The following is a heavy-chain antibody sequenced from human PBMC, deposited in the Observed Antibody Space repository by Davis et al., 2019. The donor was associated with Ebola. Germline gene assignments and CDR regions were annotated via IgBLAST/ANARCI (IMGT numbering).Heavy chain of an antibody. Sequence: SETLSLTCAVYGGSFSGYYWSWIRQPPGKGLEWIGEINHSGSTNYNPSLKSRVTISVDTSKNQFSLKLSSVTAADTAVYYCARGPYCSGGSCYSGRYYYYYGMDVWGQGTTVTVSS. CDR1: GGSFSGYY. CDR3: ARGPYCSGGSCYSGRYYYYYGMDV. CDR2: INHSGST. V-gene: IGHV4-34*01. D-gene: IGHD2-15*01. J-gene: IGHJ6*02.